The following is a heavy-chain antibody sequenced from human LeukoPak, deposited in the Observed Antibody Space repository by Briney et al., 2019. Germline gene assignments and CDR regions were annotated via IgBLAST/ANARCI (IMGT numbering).Heavy chain of an antibody. CDR2: IYYSGST. CDR1: GGAISSYY. V-gene: IGHV4-59*08. D-gene: IGHD1-1*01. Sequence: SETLSLTSTVSGGAISSYYWSWIRQPPGQGLDWIGSIYYSGSTNYNPSLKSRVTISVDTSKNQFSLKLSSVTSADTAVYYCARHMGLGYTYFYPYFDYWGQGTLVTVSS. J-gene: IGHJ4*01. CDR3: ARHMGLGYTYFYPYFDY.